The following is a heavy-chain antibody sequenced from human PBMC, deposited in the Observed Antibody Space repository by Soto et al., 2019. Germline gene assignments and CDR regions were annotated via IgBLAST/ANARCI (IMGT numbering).Heavy chain of an antibody. V-gene: IGHV3-30*03. J-gene: IGHJ4*02. Sequence: GGSLRLSCAASGFTFSNYGMHWVRQAPGKGLEWVAVISYDGNDKYYADSVKGRFTISRDNSKYTLWLQMNSLRPEDTAVYYCPRAEGQRWFDYFDFWGQGTLVTVSS. D-gene: IGHD3-10*01. CDR2: ISYDGNDK. CDR1: GFTFSNYG. CDR3: PRAEGQRWFDYFDF.